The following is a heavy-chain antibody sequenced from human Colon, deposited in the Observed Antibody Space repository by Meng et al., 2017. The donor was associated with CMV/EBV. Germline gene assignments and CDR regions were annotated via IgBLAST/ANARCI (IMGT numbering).Heavy chain of an antibody. CDR3: ARDKSGTSTRNWLDP. Sequence: GYTFTDYYIHWVRQAPGQGLQWMGWINPNDGVTDYGETFQGRVTMTVDTSTSTANMELNRLTSDDTAIYYCARDKSGTSTRNWLDPWGQGTLVTVSS. CDR2: INPNDGVT. CDR1: GYTFTDYY. V-gene: IGHV1-2*02. J-gene: IGHJ5*02. D-gene: IGHD1/OR15-1a*01.